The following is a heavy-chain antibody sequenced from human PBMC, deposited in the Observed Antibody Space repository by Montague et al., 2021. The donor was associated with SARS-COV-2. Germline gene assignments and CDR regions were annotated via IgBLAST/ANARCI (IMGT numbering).Heavy chain of an antibody. CDR3: ARVGRQQLVRLSGMDV. CDR2: IYYSGST. J-gene: IGHJ6*02. V-gene: IGHV4-39*07. D-gene: IGHD6-13*01. CDR1: GGSISSGDYY. Sequence: SETLSLTCTVSGGSISSGDYYWSWIRQPPGKGLEWIGSIYYSGSTYYNPSLKSRVTISVDTSKNQFSLKLSSVTAADTAVYYCARVGRQQLVRLSGMDVWGQGTTVTASS.